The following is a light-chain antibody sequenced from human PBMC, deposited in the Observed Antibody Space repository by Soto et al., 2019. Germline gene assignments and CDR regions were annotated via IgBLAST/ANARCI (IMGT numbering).Light chain of an antibody. V-gene: IGKV1-39*01. CDR3: QQSYSTPPGT. J-gene: IGKJ5*01. CDR1: QSIVTY. Sequence: DIQMTQSPSSLSASVGDRVTTTCRASQSIVTYLNWYLQKPGKAPKLLIYAASNLQSGVPSRFSGSGSGTDFTLTISSLQPEDFATYFCQQSYSTPPGTFGQGTRLEIK. CDR2: AAS.